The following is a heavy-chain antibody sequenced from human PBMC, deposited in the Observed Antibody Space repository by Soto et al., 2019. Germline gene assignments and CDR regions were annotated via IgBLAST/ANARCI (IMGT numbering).Heavy chain of an antibody. Sequence: GGSMRLSCAASGFTFSSYGMHWVRQAPGKELEWVAVISYDGSNKYYADSVKGRFTISRDNSKNTLYLQMNSLKTEDTAVYYCARSRYSSSWNWFDPWGQGTLVTVPS. CDR1: GFTFSSYG. CDR3: ARSRYSSSWNWFDP. CDR2: ISYDGSNK. V-gene: IGHV3-30*03. J-gene: IGHJ5*02. D-gene: IGHD6-13*01.